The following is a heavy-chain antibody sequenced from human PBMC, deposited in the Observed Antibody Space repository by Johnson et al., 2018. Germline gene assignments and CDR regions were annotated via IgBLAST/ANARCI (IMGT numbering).Heavy chain of an antibody. CDR1: GITIGRHA. V-gene: IGHV3-20*01. D-gene: IGHD2-15*01. Sequence: VQLVESGGGVVRPGGSLRLSCVASGITIGRHAMSWIRQPPGKGLEWVSGISWNSGTIRYADSVKGRFTISRDNAKNSLYLRMNRLRAEDTAFYDCAAGGGSHRGYDAFSIWGQGTMVTVSS. CDR2: ISWNSGTI. CDR3: AAGGGSHRGYDAFSI. J-gene: IGHJ3*02.